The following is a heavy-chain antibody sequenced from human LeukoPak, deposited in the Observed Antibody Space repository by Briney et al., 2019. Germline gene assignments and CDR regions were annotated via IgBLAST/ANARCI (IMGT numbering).Heavy chain of an antibody. J-gene: IGHJ5*02. V-gene: IGHV4-39*01. D-gene: IGHD3-16*01. CDR3: ARHKKPYTLLLSETWFDP. Sequence: SETLSFTGTVSGGSISSSSYYWGWIRQPLGKGLEWIGSIYYRGRAYYNPSLKSRVTISVDTSKNQYPLNLSSVTAADTAVYYFARHKKPYTLLLSETWFDPWGQGTLVTVSS. CDR2: IYYRGRA. CDR1: GGSISSSSYY.